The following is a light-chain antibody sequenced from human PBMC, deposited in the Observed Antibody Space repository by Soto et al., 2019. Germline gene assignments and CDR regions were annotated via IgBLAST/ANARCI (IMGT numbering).Light chain of an antibody. CDR2: LAS. Sequence: DIVMTQSPLSLPVTPGEPASISCRSSQSLLHSTGYNFLDWYLQKPGQSPQLLISLASNRASGVPARFSGSGSGTDFTLKISRVEAEDVGIYYCMQALQPPPITFGQGTRLEXK. CDR1: QSLLHSTGYNF. J-gene: IGKJ5*01. CDR3: MQALQPPPIT. V-gene: IGKV2-28*01.